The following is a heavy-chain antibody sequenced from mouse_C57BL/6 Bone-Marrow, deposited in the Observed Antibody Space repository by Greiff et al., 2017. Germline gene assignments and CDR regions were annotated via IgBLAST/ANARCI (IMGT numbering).Heavy chain of an antibody. Sequence: EVQLQQSGTVLARPGASVKMSCKTSGYTFTSYWMHWVKQRPGQGLEWIGAIYPGNSDTSYNQKFKGKAKLTAVTSASTAYMELSSLTNEDSAVYYCTGGEIYYYGSSSPWFAYWGQGTLVTVSA. CDR2: IYPGNSDT. CDR3: TGGEIYYYGSSSPWFAY. CDR1: GYTFTSYW. D-gene: IGHD1-1*01. V-gene: IGHV1-5*01. J-gene: IGHJ3*01.